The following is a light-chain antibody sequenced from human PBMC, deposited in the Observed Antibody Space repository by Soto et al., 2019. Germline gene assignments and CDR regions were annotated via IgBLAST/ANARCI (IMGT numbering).Light chain of an antibody. J-gene: IGKJ1*01. CDR1: QSTSSY. CDR2: QAS. CDR3: QQYSIHSR. Sequence: DIPMTELPTTLSASFGAIVTITCRAIQSTSSYLAWYQQKPGKAPKHLIYQASSLENGVPSRFSASGSGTEFSLTISSLQTDDFATYNCQQYSIHSRFGQGAK. V-gene: IGKV1-5*03.